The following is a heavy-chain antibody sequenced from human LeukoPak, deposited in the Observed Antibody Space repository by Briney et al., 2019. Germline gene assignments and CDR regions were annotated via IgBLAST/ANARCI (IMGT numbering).Heavy chain of an antibody. CDR1: GYTFTYRY. CDR3: ANGPDGYNTY. CDR2: ITPFNGNT. V-gene: IGHV1-45*02. D-gene: IGHD5-24*01. Sequence: GASVKVSCKASGYTFTYRYLHWVRQAPGQALEWMGWITPFNGNTNYAQKFQDRVTITRDRSMTTAYMELSSLRSEDTAMYYCANGPDGYNTYWGQGTLVTVSS. J-gene: IGHJ4*02.